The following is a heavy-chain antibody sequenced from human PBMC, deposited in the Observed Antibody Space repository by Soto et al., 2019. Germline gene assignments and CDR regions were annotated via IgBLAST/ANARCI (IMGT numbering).Heavy chain of an antibody. CDR3: AKCFSGHYYDF. Sequence: ESGGGLVQPGGSLRLSCAASGFMSWVRQAPGKGLEWVSAISDYGANTYYVDSVKGRFTISRDNAKNTLYLQMNSLRAEDTAVYYCAKCFSGHYYDFRGQGTLVTVSS. V-gene: IGHV3-23*01. D-gene: IGHD3-22*01. J-gene: IGHJ4*02. CDR2: ISDYGANT. CDR1: GF.